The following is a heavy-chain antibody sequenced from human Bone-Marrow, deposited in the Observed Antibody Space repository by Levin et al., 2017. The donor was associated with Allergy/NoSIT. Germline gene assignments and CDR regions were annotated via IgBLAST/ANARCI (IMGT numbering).Heavy chain of an antibody. Sequence: GESLKISCAASGFTFGDYWMSWVRQAPGKGLEWVANIKEDGSDKYYVDSVKGRFTISRDNVKNSVYLQMSSLRVEDTAEYYCARSRNGDYIFPLRLYYYGMDVWGQGTTVTVSS. V-gene: IGHV3-7*01. D-gene: IGHD4-17*01. J-gene: IGHJ6*02. CDR3: ARSRNGDYIFPLRLYYYGMDV. CDR2: IKEDGSDK. CDR1: GFTFGDYW.